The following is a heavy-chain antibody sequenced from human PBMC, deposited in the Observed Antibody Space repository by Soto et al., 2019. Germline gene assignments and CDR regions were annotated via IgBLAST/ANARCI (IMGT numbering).Heavy chain of an antibody. V-gene: IGHV3-48*03. Sequence: WGSLILSCAASGFTCSSYEMNWVRQASGKGLEWVSYISSGGSTIYYADSVKGRFTISRDNAKNSLYLQMNSLRAEDTAVYYCARENHYDSSGYSGAGGAFDIWGQGTKVTVSS. CDR2: ISSGGSTI. J-gene: IGHJ3*02. CDR1: GFTCSSYE. D-gene: IGHD3-22*01. CDR3: ARENHYDSSGYSGAGGAFDI.